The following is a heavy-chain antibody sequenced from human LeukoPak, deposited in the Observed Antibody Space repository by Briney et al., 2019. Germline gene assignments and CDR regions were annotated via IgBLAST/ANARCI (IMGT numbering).Heavy chain of an antibody. J-gene: IGHJ3*02. CDR2: IIPIFGTA. V-gene: IGHV1-69*05. CDR3: ARDRNRYYYDSSGYPPYTDAFDI. D-gene: IGHD3-22*01. CDR1: GGTFSSYA. Sequence: ASVKVSFKASGGTFSSYAISWVRQAPGQGLEWMGGIIPIFGTANYAQKFQGRVTITTDESTSTAYMELSSLRSEDTAVYYCARDRNRYYYDSSGYPPYTDAFDIWGQGTMVTVSS.